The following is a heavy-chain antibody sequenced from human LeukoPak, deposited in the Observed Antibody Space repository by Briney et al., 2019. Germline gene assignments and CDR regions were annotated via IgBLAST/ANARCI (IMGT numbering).Heavy chain of an antibody. CDR3: ARAAGIAVAKYFQH. D-gene: IGHD6-19*01. J-gene: IGHJ1*01. V-gene: IGHV4-59*12. Sequence: SETLSLTCTVSGGSISSYYWSWIRQPPGKGLEWIGYIYYSGNTKYNPFLKSRVTISVDTSKNQFSLKLSSVTAADTAVYYCARAAGIAVAKYFQHWGQGTLVTVSS. CDR2: IYYSGNT. CDR1: GGSISSYY.